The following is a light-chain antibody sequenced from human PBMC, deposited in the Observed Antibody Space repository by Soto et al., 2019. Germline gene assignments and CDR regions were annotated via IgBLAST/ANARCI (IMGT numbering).Light chain of an antibody. CDR1: SSDVGDDKS. Sequence: QSALTQPASVSGSPGQSIAISCSGTSSDVGDDKSVSWYQHHPGKVPKLVIFEVSNRPSGVSSRFSGSESGNTASLTISGLQAEDEADYYCSSYINTNTLVFGGGTKLTVL. V-gene: IGLV2-14*01. CDR2: EVS. J-gene: IGLJ2*01. CDR3: SSYINTNTLV.